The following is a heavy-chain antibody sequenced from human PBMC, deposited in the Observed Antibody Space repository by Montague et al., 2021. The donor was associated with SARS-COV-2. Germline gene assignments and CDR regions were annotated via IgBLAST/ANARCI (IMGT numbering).Heavy chain of an antibody. V-gene: IGHV4-39*01. CDR2: VYYSGST. J-gene: IGHJ4*02. D-gene: IGHD6-13*01. CDR1: GGSISSSSYY. Sequence: SETLSLTCTVSGGSISSSSYYWGWIRQLPGKGLEWIGSVYYSGSTYYNPPLKSRVTVSVDTSKNQFSLKISSVTAADTAVYFCARQSASSPFDHWGQGTLVTVSS. CDR3: ARQSASSPFDH.